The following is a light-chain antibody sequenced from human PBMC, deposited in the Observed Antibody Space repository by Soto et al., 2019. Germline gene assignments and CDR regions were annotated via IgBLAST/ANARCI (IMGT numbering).Light chain of an antibody. J-gene: IGLJ1*01. CDR1: SSDVGNYNL. Sequence: QSVLTQPASVSGSRGQSITISCAGTSSDVGNYNLVSWYQQHPGKAPKLMIYEVDNRPSGVSNRFSGSKSGNTASLTISGLQAEDEADYYCSSFTSTSTYVFGPGTKVTVL. CDR2: EVD. V-gene: IGLV2-14*02. CDR3: SSFTSTSTYV.